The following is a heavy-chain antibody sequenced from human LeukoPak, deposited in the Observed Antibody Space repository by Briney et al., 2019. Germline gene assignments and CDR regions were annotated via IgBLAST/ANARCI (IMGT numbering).Heavy chain of an antibody. Sequence: SETLSLTCTVSGGSVSGFYWSWIRQPPGKGLEWIGYIYYNGGTNCNPSLKSRVTISLDTSKNQFSLKLSSVTAADTAVYYCARSPRYYYDSSGYYYPTFDYWGQGTLVTVSS. V-gene: IGHV4-59*02. CDR3: ARSPRYYYDSSGYYYPTFDY. D-gene: IGHD3-22*01. CDR2: IYYNGGT. CDR1: GGSVSGFY. J-gene: IGHJ4*02.